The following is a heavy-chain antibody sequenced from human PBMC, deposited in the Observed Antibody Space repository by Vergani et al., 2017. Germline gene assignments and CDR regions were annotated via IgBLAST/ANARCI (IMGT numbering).Heavy chain of an antibody. CDR2: IYPADSDT. CDR1: EYSFGNYW. V-gene: IGHV5-51*01. D-gene: IGHD1-1*01. CDR3: ARHTTYTDS. Sequence: EVELVQSGPEMRKPGESLKISCKGSEYSFGNYWIGWVRQMPGKGLEWMGIIYPADSDTRYSPSFQGQVTISADKSISTAFLQWASLKASDTALYYCARHTTYTDSWGKETLVTVSS. J-gene: IGHJ4*02.